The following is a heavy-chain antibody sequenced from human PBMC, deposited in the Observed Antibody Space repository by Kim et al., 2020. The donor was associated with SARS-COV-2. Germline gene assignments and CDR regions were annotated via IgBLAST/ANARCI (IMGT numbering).Heavy chain of an antibody. Sequence: SETLSLTCTVSGGSISSGDYYWSWIRQPPGKGLEWIGYIYYSGSTYYNPSLKSRVTISVDTSKNQFSLKLSSVTAADTAVYYCARSWASTKIQLWFAYWGQGTLVTVSS. CDR1: GGSISSGDYY. CDR2: IYYSGST. D-gene: IGHD5-18*01. J-gene: IGHJ4*02. CDR3: ARSWASTKIQLWFAY. V-gene: IGHV4-30-4*01.